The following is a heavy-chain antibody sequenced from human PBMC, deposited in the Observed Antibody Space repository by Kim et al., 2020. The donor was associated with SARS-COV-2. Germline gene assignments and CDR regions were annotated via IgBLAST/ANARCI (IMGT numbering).Heavy chain of an antibody. V-gene: IGHV3-23*01. CDR3: AKMRGALKSQYHFDY. CDR2: MSGGGSR. Sequence: GGSLRLSCAASGYALTSFATSWVRQAPGKGLEWVSTMSGGGSRYYSESVKGRLTLSRDSSRNTLYLEINSLRVEDTAVYYCAKMRGALKSQYHFDYWGQGTLVTVSS. CDR1: GYALTSFA. J-gene: IGHJ4*02. D-gene: IGHD1-26*01.